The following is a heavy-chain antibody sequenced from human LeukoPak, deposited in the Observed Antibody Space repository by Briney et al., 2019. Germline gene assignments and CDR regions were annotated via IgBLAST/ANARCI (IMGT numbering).Heavy chain of an antibody. Sequence: SETLSLICSVSGGSLSGHYWSWFRQPPGKGLEWIGYFYYSGSTNYHPSLKSRVTISVYTSKNQFSLKVNSVTSADTAVYYCARGEGERYYVNFFDYWGHGKFVTVSS. V-gene: IGHV4-59*11. D-gene: IGHD1-26*01. J-gene: IGHJ4*01. CDR1: GGSLSGHY. CDR2: FYYSGST. CDR3: ARGEGERYYVNFFDY.